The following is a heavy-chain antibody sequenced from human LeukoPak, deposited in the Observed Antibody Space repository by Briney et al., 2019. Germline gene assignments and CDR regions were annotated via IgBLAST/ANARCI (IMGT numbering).Heavy chain of an antibody. Sequence: GASVKDSCKASGYTFTMNGISWVRQAPGQGLEWMGWTSTYNDKTNYAQRLQGRVTMTTDTSTSTAYMELRSLRSDDTAVYYCARMYCSRGSCYPLFYYYALDVWGQGTTVTVSS. J-gene: IGHJ6*02. CDR1: GYTFTMNG. CDR3: ARMYCSRGSCYPLFYYYALDV. CDR2: TSTYNDKT. D-gene: IGHD2-15*01. V-gene: IGHV1-18*01.